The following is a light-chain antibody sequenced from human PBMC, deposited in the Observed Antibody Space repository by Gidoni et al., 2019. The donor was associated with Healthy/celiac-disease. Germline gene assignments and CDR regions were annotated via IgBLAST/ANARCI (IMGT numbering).Light chain of an antibody. V-gene: IGLV3-25*03. CDR1: ALPKPY. CDR3: QSADSSGTFVV. CDR2: KDS. J-gene: IGLJ2*01. Sequence: SYELTQPPSVSVSPGQTARITCSGDALPKPYAYWYQQKPGQAPVLLIYKDSERPSGIPERFSGSSSGTTVTLTISGVQAEDEADYYCQSADSSGTFVVFGGGTKLTVL.